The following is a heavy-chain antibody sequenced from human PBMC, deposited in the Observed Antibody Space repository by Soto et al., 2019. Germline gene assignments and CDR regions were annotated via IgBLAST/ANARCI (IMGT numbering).Heavy chain of an antibody. CDR3: ARELRFGEDYYGMDV. Sequence: SETLSLTCTVSGGSIINHYCSWFRQPPGKGLEWIGYISHSGSTSYNPSLKSRVTISADTSKNQLSLKLSSVTAADTAVYYCARELRFGEDYYGMDVWGQGTTVTVSS. D-gene: IGHD3-10*01. J-gene: IGHJ6*02. CDR2: ISHSGST. V-gene: IGHV4-59*11. CDR1: GGSIINHY.